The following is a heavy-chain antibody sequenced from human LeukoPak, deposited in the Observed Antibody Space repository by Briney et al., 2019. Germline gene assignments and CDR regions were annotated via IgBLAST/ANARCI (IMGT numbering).Heavy chain of an antibody. V-gene: IGHV1-18*01. Sequence: GASVKVSCKASGYTFTSYAISWVRQAPGQGLEWMGWIRAHNGDTNHAQQLQGRVTMTTDTSTRTAYMELRSLRSGDTAVYYCARGEFICTINTCYASALDSWGQGTLVTVSS. CDR1: GYTFTSYA. CDR2: IRAHNGDT. D-gene: IGHD2-2*01. J-gene: IGHJ4*02. CDR3: ARGEFICTINTCYASALDS.